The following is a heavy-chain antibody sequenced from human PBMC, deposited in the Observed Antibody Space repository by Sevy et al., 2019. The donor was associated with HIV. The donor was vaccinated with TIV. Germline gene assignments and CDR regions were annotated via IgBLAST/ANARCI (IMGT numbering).Heavy chain of an antibody. V-gene: IGHV4-4*07. CDR2: IYTSGST. CDR3: ATDRDGYNYYYYYCMDV. J-gene: IGHJ6*03. D-gene: IGHD5-12*01. CDR1: GGSISSYY. Sequence: SETLSLTCTVSGGSISSYYWSWIRQPAGKGLEWIGRIYTSGSTNYNPSLKSRVTMSVDTSKNQFSLKLSSVTAADTAVYYCATDRDGYNYYYYYCMDVWGKGTTVTVSS.